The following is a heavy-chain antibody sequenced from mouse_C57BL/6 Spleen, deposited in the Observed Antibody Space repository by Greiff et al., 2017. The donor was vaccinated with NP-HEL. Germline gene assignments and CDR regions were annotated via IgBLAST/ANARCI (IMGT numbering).Heavy chain of an antibody. Sequence: QVQLQQSGAELARPGASVKLSCKASGYTFTSYGISWVKQRTGQGLEWIGEIYPRSGNTYYNEEFKGKATLTADKSSSTAYMELRSLTSEDSSVYFCARYDGNYPYYYAMDYWGQGTSVTVSS. D-gene: IGHD2-3*01. J-gene: IGHJ4*01. CDR3: ARYDGNYPYYYAMDY. V-gene: IGHV1-81*01. CDR1: GYTFTSYG. CDR2: IYPRSGNT.